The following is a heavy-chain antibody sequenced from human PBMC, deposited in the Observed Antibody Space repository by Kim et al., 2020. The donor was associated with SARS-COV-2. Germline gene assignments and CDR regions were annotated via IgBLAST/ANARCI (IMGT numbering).Heavy chain of an antibody. CDR1: GFIFSDFE. V-gene: IGHV3-48*03. Sequence: GGSLRLSCGASGFIFSDFEMNWVRQTPGRGLEWVSFITRNGISSHYAESVKGRFIISRDNAKKSLHLQMNSLRDEDTGVYYCARSSLSPFDDWGQGTLVTVSS. CDR3: ARSSLSPFDD. D-gene: IGHD3-16*02. J-gene: IGHJ4*02. CDR2: ITRNGIS.